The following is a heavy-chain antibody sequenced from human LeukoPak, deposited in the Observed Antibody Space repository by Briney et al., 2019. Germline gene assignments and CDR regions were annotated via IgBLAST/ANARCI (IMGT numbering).Heavy chain of an antibody. D-gene: IGHD2-15*01. Sequence: GASLRLSCAASGFNFDNYAMTWVRQAPGKALEWVSALSGSGTSTYYADSVKGRFTISRDNSKNTVYLRVDSLRAEDTAIYYCAKNTAALSFVIDSWGQGTLLTVSS. J-gene: IGHJ4*02. CDR3: AKNTAALSFVIDS. CDR2: LSGSGTST. CDR1: GFNFDNYA. V-gene: IGHV3-23*01.